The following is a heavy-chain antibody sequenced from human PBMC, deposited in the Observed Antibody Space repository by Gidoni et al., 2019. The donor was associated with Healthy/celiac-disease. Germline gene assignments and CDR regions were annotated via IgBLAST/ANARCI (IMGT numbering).Heavy chain of an antibody. J-gene: IGHJ4*02. CDR2: ISAYNGNK. CDR1: GYTFTSYG. Sequence: QVQLVQSGAEVKKPGASVKVSCKASGYTFTSYGISWVRQAPGQGLEWMGWISAYNGNKNYAQKLQGRVTMTKDTSTSTAYMELRSLRSDDTAVYYCARGDRDYSNYPSTDYWGQGTLVTVSS. CDR3: ARGDRDYSNYPSTDY. D-gene: IGHD4-4*01. V-gene: IGHV1-18*01.